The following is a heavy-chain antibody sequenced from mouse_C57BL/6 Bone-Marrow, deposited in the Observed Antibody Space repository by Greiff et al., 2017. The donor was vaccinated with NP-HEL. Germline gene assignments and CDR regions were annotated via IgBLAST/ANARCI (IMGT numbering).Heavy chain of an antibody. D-gene: IGHD1-1*01. J-gene: IGHJ1*03. CDR3: ARGTTVVAHWYFDV. CDR1: GYTFTSYT. Sequence: VQLQESGAELARPGASVKMSCKASGYTFTSYTMHWVKQRPGQGLAWIGYINPSSGYTKYNQKFKDKATLTADKSSSTAYMQLSSLTSEDSAVYYCARGTTVVAHWYFDVWGTGTTVTVSS. V-gene: IGHV1-4*01. CDR2: INPSSGYT.